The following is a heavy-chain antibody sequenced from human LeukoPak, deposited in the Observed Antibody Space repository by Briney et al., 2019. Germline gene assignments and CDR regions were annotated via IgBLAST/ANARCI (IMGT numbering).Heavy chain of an antibody. CDR1: GFTFSSYG. J-gene: IGHJ3*02. D-gene: IGHD6-13*01. CDR2: IWYDGSNK. V-gene: IGHV3-33*08. CDR3: VRGGIASAFDI. Sequence: GGSLRLSCAASGFTFSSYGMHWVRQAPGKGLEWVAVIWYDGSNKYYAGSVKGRFTISRDNAKNTLYLQMNSLRAEDTAVYYCVRGGIASAFDIWGQGTMVTVSS.